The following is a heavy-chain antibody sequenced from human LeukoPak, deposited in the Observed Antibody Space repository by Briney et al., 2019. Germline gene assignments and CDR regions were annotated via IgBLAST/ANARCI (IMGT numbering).Heavy chain of an antibody. J-gene: IGHJ4*02. V-gene: IGHV3-30*02. CDR3: AKDRPYSSHTTGGCFDY. CDR2: IRYDGSNK. D-gene: IGHD6-13*01. CDR1: GFTFSSYG. Sequence: GGSLRLSCAASGFTFSSYGMHWVRQAPGKGLEWVAFIRYDGSNKYYADSVKGRFTISRDNSKNTLYLQMNSLRAEDTAVYYCAKDRPYSSHTTGGCFDYWGQGTLVTVSS.